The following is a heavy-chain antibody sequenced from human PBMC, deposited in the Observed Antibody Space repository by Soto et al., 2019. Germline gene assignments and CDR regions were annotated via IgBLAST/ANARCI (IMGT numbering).Heavy chain of an antibody. J-gene: IGHJ6*03. CDR3: AKRRVVRGVIILGYYYYYLDV. CDR1: GFTFSSYA. CDR2: ISGSGGST. D-gene: IGHD3-10*01. Sequence: PGGSLRLSCAASGFTFSSYAMSWVRQAPGKGLEWVSAISGSGGSTYYADSVKGRFTISRDNSKNTLYLQMNSLRAEDTAVYYCAKRRVVRGVIILGYYYYYLDVWGKGTTVTVSS. V-gene: IGHV3-23*01.